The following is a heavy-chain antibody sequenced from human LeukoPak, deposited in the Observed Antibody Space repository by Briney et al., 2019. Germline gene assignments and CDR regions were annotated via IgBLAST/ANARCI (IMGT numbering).Heavy chain of an antibody. CDR1: GGTFSSYA. J-gene: IGHJ6*02. Sequence: ASVKVSCKASGGTFSSYAISWVRQAPGQGLEWMGRIIPILAAQRFQGRFTITADKSTNTSYLEVSSLTSEDTAVYYCARERGDCSGGSCYSHAHYGMDVWGQGTTVTVS. CDR3: ARERGDCSGGSCYSHAHYGMDV. D-gene: IGHD2-15*01. V-gene: IGHV1-69*04. CDR2: IIPILA.